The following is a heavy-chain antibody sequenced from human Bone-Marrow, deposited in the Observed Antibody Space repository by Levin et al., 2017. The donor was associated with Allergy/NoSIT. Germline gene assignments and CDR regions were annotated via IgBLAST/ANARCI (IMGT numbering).Heavy chain of an antibody. D-gene: IGHD6-6*01. CDR2: IIPIFGTA. Sequence: GASVKVSCKASGGTFSSYAISWVRQAPGQGLEWMGGIIPIFGTANYAQKFQGRVTITADESTSTAYMELSSLRSEDTAVYYCARDGGTDGLGSSSGYWGQGTLVTVSS. J-gene: IGHJ4*02. CDR1: GGTFSSYA. CDR3: ARDGGTDGLGSSSGY. V-gene: IGHV1-69*13.